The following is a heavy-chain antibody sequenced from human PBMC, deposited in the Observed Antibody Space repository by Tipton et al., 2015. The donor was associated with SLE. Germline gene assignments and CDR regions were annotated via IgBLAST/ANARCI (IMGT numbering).Heavy chain of an antibody. CDR1: GYTFTSYG. Sequence: QSGPEVKKPGASVKVSCKASGYTFTSYGISWVRQAPGQGLEWMGWISAYNGNTNYAQKLQGRVTMTTDTSTSTAYMELRSLRSDDTAVYYCARTGYYDIWTGSQTPSWYAFDIWGQVTMVPVSS. CDR2: ISAYNGNT. V-gene: IGHV1-18*01. CDR3: ARTGYYDIWTGSQTPSWYAFDI. J-gene: IGHJ3*02. D-gene: IGHD3-9*01.